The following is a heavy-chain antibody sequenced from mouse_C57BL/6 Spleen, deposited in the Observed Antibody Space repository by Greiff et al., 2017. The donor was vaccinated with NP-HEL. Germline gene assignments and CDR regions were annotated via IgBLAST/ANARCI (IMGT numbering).Heavy chain of an antibody. J-gene: IGHJ4*01. Sequence: EVKLVESGGGLVQPGGSLSLSCAASGFTFTDYYMSWVRQPPGKALEWLGFIRNKANGYTTEYSASVKGRFTISRDNSQSILYLQMNALRAEDSATYYCARYPVLLYAMDYWGQGTSVTVSS. CDR3: ARYPVLLYAMDY. V-gene: IGHV7-3*01. CDR2: IRNKANGYTT. CDR1: GFTFTDYY.